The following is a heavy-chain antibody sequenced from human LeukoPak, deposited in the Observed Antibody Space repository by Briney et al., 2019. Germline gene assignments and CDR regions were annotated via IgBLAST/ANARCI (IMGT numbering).Heavy chain of an antibody. CDR2: INPNSGGT. CDR1: GYTFTGYY. Sequence: ASVKVSCKASGYTFTGYYMHWVRQAPGQGLGWMGWINPNSGGTNYAQKFQGWVTMTRDTSISTAYMELSRLRSDDTAVYYCAMTTVTTGWFDPWGQGTLVTVPS. J-gene: IGHJ5*02. D-gene: IGHD4-17*01. V-gene: IGHV1-2*04. CDR3: AMTTVTTGWFDP.